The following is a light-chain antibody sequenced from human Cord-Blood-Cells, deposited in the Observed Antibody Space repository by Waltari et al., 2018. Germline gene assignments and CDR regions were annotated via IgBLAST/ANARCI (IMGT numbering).Light chain of an antibody. CDR1: QGISSY. Sequence: AIRITQSPSSLSVSTGDRVTITCRASQGISSYLAWYQQKPGKAPKLLIYAASTLQSGVPSRFSGSGSGTDFTLTISCLQSEDFATYYCQQYYSYPPWTFGQGTKVEIK. V-gene: IGKV1-8*01. CDR3: QQYYSYPPWT. CDR2: AAS. J-gene: IGKJ1*01.